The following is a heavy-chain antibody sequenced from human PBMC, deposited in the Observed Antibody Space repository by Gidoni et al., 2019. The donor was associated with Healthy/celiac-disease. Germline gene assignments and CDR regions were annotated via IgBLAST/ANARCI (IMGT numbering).Heavy chain of an antibody. Sequence: QVQLQQWGAGLLKPSETLSLTCAAYGGSFSGYSWSWIRQPPGKGLEWIGEINHSGSTNYNPSLKSRVTISVDTSKNQFSLKLSSVTAADTAVYYCARGRVSSWLRYYYYGMDVWGQGTTVTVSS. D-gene: IGHD6-6*01. V-gene: IGHV4-34*01. J-gene: IGHJ6*02. CDR2: INHSGST. CDR1: GGSFSGYS. CDR3: ARGRVSSWLRYYYYGMDV.